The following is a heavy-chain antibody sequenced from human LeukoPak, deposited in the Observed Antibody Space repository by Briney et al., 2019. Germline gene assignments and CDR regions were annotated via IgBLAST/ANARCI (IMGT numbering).Heavy chain of an antibody. D-gene: IGHD1-26*01. CDR1: GYTFTSYY. CDR2: INPNSGGT. V-gene: IGHV1-2*02. CDR3: ARGPLGWELMYYFDS. J-gene: IGHJ4*02. Sequence: GASVKVSCKASGYTFTSYYMHWVRQAPGQGLEWMGWINPNSGGTNYAQKFQGRVTMTRDTSISTAYMELSRLRSDDTAVYYCARGPLGWELMYYFDSWGQGTLVTVSS.